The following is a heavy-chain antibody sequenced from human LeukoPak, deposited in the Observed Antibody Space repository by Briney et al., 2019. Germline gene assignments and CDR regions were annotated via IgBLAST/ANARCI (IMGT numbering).Heavy chain of an antibody. Sequence: PSETLSLTCTVSDDSISSSSSHWGWIRQPPGKGLEWIGSIYYSGSAYYNPSLKSRVTISVDTSKNQFSLKLSSVTAADTAVYYCARGIGYWGQGTLVTVSS. CDR2: IYYSGSA. CDR3: ARGIGY. D-gene: IGHD1-26*01. J-gene: IGHJ4*02. V-gene: IGHV4-39*07. CDR1: DDSISSSSSH.